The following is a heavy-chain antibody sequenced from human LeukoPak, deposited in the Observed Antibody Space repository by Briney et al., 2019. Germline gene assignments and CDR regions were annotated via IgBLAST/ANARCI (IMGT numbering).Heavy chain of an antibody. D-gene: IGHD5-12*01. CDR2: INHSGST. CDR1: GGSFSDYY. Sequence: PSETLSLTCTVYGGSFSDYYWTWIRQPPGKGLEWIGEINHSGSTSYDPSLRSRVTISLDTSKNQSSLKLTSVTAADTAVYYCARGTLNYSGYDYMDFDYWGQGTLVTVSS. CDR3: ARGTLNYSGYDYMDFDY. V-gene: IGHV4-34*01. J-gene: IGHJ4*02.